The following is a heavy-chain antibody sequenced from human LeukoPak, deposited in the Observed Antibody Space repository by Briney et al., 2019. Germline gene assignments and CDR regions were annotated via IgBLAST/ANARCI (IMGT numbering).Heavy chain of an antibody. V-gene: IGHV3-23*01. CDR2: TSSSDPGT. CDR1: GFPLSSYA. CDR3: AKVRGEFRAYYYYMDV. J-gene: IGHJ6*03. D-gene: IGHD3-16*01. Sequence: GGSLRLSCAASGFPLSSYAMSWVRQGPGKGLEWVAATSSSDPGTYHADSVRGRFTISRDNSKNTLYLQMNSLRAEDTAVYHCAKVRGEFRAYYYYMDVWGKGTTVTVSS.